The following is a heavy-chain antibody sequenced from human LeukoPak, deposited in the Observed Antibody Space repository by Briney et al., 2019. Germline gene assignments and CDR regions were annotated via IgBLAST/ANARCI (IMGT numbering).Heavy chain of an antibody. J-gene: IGHJ4*02. CDR1: GFSFNTYA. D-gene: IGHD6-19*01. Sequence: GRSLRLSCDASGFSFNTYAMHWVRQAPGKGLEWVAGMSYDGSNRYNADSVRGRFTVSRDNSKNTLYLRMNSLRAEDTAVYYCAKGRRTSSGWFYFDYWGQGTLVTVSS. V-gene: IGHV3-30*18. CDR2: MSYDGSNR. CDR3: AKGRRTSSGWFYFDY.